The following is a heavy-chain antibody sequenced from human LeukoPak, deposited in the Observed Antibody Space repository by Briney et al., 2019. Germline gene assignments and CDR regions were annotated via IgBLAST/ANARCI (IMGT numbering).Heavy chain of an antibody. Sequence: PSETLSLTCAVSGHSISTGYYWGWIRQPPGKGLEWIGSMSHNKGTYYNPSLKSRVTISMDTSKNQISLRLTSVTAADTAVYYCASYYASGVSAYNYYGMDVWGKGTTVTVSS. CDR3: ASYYASGVSAYNYYGMDV. CDR1: GHSISTGYY. D-gene: IGHD3-10*01. J-gene: IGHJ6*04. CDR2: MSHNKGT. V-gene: IGHV4-38-2*01.